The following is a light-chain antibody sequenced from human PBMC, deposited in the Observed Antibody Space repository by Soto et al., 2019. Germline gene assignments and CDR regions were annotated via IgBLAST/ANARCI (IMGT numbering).Light chain of an antibody. V-gene: IGKV1-39*01. J-gene: IGKJ3*01. CDR3: QQTYNTPRT. CDR1: QSISRH. CDR2: AAS. Sequence: DIQMTQSPSSLSASLGDRVTITCRASQSISRHLNWYQQKPGKAPRLLIYAASSLQSGVPSRFSGSGSGTDFILTITSLQPEDSATYYCQQTYNTPRTFGPGTKVD.